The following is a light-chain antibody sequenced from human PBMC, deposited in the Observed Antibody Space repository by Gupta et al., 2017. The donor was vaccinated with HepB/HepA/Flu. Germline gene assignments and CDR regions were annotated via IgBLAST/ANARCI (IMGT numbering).Light chain of an antibody. CDR3: CADAGSVTFV. J-gene: IGLJ1*01. CDR2: EVS. CDR1: SSAVGSLYL. V-gene: IGLV2-23*02. Sequence: QSALPQPASVSGSPGPSITISCTGTSSAVGSLYLVSWFQHHPGKAPRLMIYEVSKRPSGVAIRFSGSKSGNTASLTISGRKEEDEAEYYCCADAGSVTFVFGSGTEFTVL.